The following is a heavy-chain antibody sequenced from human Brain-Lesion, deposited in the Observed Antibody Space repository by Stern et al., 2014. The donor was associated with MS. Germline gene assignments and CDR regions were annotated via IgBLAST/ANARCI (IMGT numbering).Heavy chain of an antibody. J-gene: IGHJ4*02. CDR1: GFLFSDYY. V-gene: IGHV3-11*01. D-gene: IGHD2-2*01. CDR3: AISSSRYYFDS. Sequence: VQLVESGGTLVKPGGSLRLSCAASGFLFSDYYMNWIRQAPGQGLEGVSHISTTASNIYYADSVKGRFTISRDNTKNSLFLLMSSLRAEDTAVYYCAISSSRYYFDSWGLGTLVTVSS. CDR2: ISTTASNI.